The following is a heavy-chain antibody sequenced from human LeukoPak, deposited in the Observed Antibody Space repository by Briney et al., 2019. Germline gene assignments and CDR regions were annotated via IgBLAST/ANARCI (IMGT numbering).Heavy chain of an antibody. J-gene: IGHJ5*02. CDR2: INSDGINT. V-gene: IGHV3-74*01. CDR3: ARDLGQYYDTSDNWFDP. CDR1: GFTFSNYW. D-gene: IGHD3-22*01. Sequence: GGSLRLSCAASGFTFSNYWMHWVRQAPGKWLVWVSRINSDGINTSYADSVKGRFTISRDNAKNTLNLQMNSLRAEDTAVYYCARDLGQYYDTSDNWFDPWGQGTLVPVSS.